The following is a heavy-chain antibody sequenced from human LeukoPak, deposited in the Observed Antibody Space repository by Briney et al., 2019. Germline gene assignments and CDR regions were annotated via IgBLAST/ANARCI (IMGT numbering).Heavy chain of an antibody. D-gene: IGHD3-3*01. Sequence: SETLSLTCTVSGGSISRYYWSWIRQPPGKGLEWIGYIYYSGSTNYNPSLKSRVTISVDTSKNHFSLKLSSVTAAGTAVYYCARAGQGDFWSGLRYFDYWGQGTLVTVSS. J-gene: IGHJ4*02. V-gene: IGHV4-59*01. CDR1: GGSISRYY. CDR3: ARAGQGDFWSGLRYFDY. CDR2: IYYSGST.